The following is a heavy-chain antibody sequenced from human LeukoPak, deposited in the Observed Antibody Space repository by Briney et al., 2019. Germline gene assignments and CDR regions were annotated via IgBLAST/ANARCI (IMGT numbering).Heavy chain of an antibody. CDR2: ISGNNGNT. V-gene: IGHV1-18*01. CDR1: GYTFTSYD. D-gene: IGHD3-22*01. Sequence: ASVKVSCKASGYTFTSYDISWVRQAPGQGLEWMGWISGNNGNTNYAQHLQGRVTMTTDTSTSTAYMELRSLGSDDTAVYYCARDVFSTYYYDSSGLGDAFEIWGRGTMVTVSS. J-gene: IGHJ3*02. CDR3: ARDVFSTYYYDSSGLGDAFEI.